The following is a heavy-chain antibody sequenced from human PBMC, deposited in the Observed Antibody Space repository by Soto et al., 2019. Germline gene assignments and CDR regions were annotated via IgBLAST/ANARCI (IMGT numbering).Heavy chain of an antibody. CDR2: ISGSGNSP. V-gene: IGHV3-23*04. J-gene: IGHJ4*02. D-gene: IGHD6-19*01. CDR1: GFIFGDHV. Sequence: EVQLVESGGRLVQRGGSLRLSCSGSGFIFGDHVMDWVRQAPGKGLEWVAGISGSGNSPFFRDSVKGRFTISRDNSKNTVYLEMTSLRADDTAVYYCAKRGAFNSGWVGDIDYWGQGNLVTVSS. CDR3: AKRGAFNSGWVGDIDY.